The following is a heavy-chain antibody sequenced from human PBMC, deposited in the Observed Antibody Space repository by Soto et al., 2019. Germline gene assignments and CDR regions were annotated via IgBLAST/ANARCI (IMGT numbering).Heavy chain of an antibody. V-gene: IGHV4-59*01. CDR3: AGTPYPPGRDYGEYELLDYYYYMDV. D-gene: IGHD4-17*01. Sequence: PSETLSLTCTVSGGSISSYYWSWIRQPPGKGLEWIGDIYYSGSTNYNPSLKSRVTISVDTSKNQFSLKLSSVTAADTAVYYCAGTPYPPGRDYGEYELLDYYYYMDVWGKGTTVTVSS. J-gene: IGHJ6*03. CDR1: GGSISSYY. CDR2: IYYSGST.